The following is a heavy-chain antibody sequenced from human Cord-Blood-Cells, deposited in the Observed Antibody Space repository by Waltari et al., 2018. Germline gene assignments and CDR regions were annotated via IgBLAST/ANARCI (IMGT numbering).Heavy chain of an antibody. CDR2: INPNSGGT. J-gene: IGHJ2*01. V-gene: IGHV1-2*04. Sequence: QVQLVQSVDAVKKPGASVKVSCKASGYTSTGSYLHWVRQAPGQGLEWMGWINPNSGGTNYAQKFQGWVTMTRDTSISTAYMELSRLRSDDTAVYYCARSTWYFDLWGRGTLVTVSS. CDR3: ARSTWYFDL. CDR1: GYTSTGSY.